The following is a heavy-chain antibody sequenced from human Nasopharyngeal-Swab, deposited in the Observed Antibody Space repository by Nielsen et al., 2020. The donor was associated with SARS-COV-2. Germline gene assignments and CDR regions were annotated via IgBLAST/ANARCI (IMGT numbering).Heavy chain of an antibody. D-gene: IGHD6-19*01. Sequence: WIGPRAGKGLAWVGEINHSGSTNYNPSLKSRVTISVDTSNNQFSLKLSSVTAADTAVYYCARGSRSGINNYSSGWYFFDYWGQGALVTVSS. V-gene: IGHV4-34*01. J-gene: IGHJ4*02. CDR2: INHSGST. CDR3: ARGSRSGINNYSSGWYFFDY.